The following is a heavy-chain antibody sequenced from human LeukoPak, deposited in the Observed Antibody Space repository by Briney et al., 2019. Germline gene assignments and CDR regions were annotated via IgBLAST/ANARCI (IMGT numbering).Heavy chain of an antibody. J-gene: IGHJ4*02. V-gene: IGHV3-21*01. CDR1: GFTFSSYS. CDR2: ISSSSSYI. Sequence: GGSLRLSCAAPGFTFSSYSMNWVRQAPGKGLEWVSSISSSSSYIYYADSVKGRFTISRDNAKNSLYLQMNSLRAEDTAVYYCANSPSRDGYPTGYWGQGTLVTVSS. D-gene: IGHD5-24*01. CDR3: ANSPSRDGYPTGY.